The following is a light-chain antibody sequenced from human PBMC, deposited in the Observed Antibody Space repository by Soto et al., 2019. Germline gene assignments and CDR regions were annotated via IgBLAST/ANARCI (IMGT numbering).Light chain of an antibody. CDR3: TSYTSDNRSYV. Sequence: QSALTQPASVSGSLGQSITISCSGTSSDVGAYTSVSWYQQHPGKAPKLMIYEVSNRPSGVSNRFSGSKSANTASLTISGLQADDEAHYYCTSYTSDNRSYVFGTGTKLTVL. J-gene: IGLJ1*01. CDR1: SSDVGAYTS. CDR2: EVS. V-gene: IGLV2-14*01.